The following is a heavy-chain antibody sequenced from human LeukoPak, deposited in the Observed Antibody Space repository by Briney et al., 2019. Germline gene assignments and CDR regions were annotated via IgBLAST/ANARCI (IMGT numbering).Heavy chain of an antibody. Sequence: GASLKISFKGSGSRFSTYWIGWVRQMPGKGLEWMGIIYPGDSDTRYSPSFQGQVTISADKSISTAYLQWSSLKASDTAMYYCARQGSGTGLDYWGQGTLVTVSS. CDR3: ARQGSGTGLDY. J-gene: IGHJ4*02. V-gene: IGHV5-51*01. D-gene: IGHD3-10*01. CDR1: GSRFSTYW. CDR2: IYPGDSDT.